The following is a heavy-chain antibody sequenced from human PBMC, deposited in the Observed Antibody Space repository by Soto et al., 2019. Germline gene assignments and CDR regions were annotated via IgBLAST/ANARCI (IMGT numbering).Heavy chain of an antibody. J-gene: IGHJ5*02. CDR2: IYYSGST. D-gene: IGHD1-26*01. Sequence: SETLSLTCTVSGGSISSYYWSWIRQPPGKGLEYIGYIYYSGSTNYNPSLKSRVTISVDTSKKQFSLKLSSVTAADTAVYYCARSLYSGSYTNWFDPWGQGTLVTVSP. CDR3: ARSLYSGSYTNWFDP. V-gene: IGHV4-59*01. CDR1: GGSISSYY.